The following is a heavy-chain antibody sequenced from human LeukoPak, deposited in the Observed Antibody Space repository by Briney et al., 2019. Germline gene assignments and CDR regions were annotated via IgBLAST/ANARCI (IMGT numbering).Heavy chain of an antibody. V-gene: IGHV3-53*01. D-gene: IGHD3-16*01. CDR1: GFTVSSNY. Sequence: HPGGSLRLSCAASGFTVSSNYMTWVRQAPGEGLEWFSVIYSGDSSYYADSVKGRFTISRDNSKNTLYLQMNSLRAEDTAVYYCARVTGGYYFDYWGHGTLVTVSS. CDR3: ARVTGGYYFDY. J-gene: IGHJ4*01. CDR2: IYSGDSS.